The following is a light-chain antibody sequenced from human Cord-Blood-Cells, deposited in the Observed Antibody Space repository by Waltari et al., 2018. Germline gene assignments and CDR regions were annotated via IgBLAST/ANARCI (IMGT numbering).Light chain of an antibody. Sequence: IQMTQSPSSLSASVGDRVTITCRESQSISSYLNWYQQKPGKAPKLLIYAASSLQSGVPSRFSGSGSGTDFTLTISSLQPEDFATYYCQQSYSTPFTFGPGTKVDIK. CDR2: AAS. CDR1: QSISSY. V-gene: IGKV1-39*01. J-gene: IGKJ3*01. CDR3: QQSYSTPFT.